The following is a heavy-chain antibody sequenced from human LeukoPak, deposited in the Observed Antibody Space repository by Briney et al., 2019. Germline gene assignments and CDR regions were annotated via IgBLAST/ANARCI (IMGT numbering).Heavy chain of an antibody. CDR3: ATNVVGATSHYYYYMDV. V-gene: IGHV1-69*13. CDR2: IIPIFGTA. D-gene: IGHD1-26*01. Sequence: ASVKVSCKASGGTFSSYAISWVRQAPGQGLEWMGGIIPIFGTANHAQKFQGRVTITADESTSTAYMELSSLRSEDTAVYYCATNVVGATSHYYYYMDVWGKGTTVTVSS. J-gene: IGHJ6*03. CDR1: GGTFSSYA.